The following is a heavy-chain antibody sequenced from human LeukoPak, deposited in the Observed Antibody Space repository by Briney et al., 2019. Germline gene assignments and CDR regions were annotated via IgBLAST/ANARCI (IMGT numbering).Heavy chain of an antibody. CDR2: MSRYNGHT. CDR3: ARSREGLYSTSWNYYFDY. D-gene: IGHD6-13*01. V-gene: IGHV1-18*01. CDR1: GYTFSNYT. J-gene: IGHJ4*02. Sequence: GASVKVSCKASGYTFSNYTITWVRQAPGQGLEWVGWMSRYNGHTEYSQHFRGRVTVTTDTSTTTAYMELRGLTSDDTAVYYCARSREGLYSTSWNYYFDYWGQGTLVTVSS.